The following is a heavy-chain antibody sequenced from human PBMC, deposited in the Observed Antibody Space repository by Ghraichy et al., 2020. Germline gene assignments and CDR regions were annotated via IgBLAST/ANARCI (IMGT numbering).Heavy chain of an antibody. CDR3: ARWVGATNWFDP. D-gene: IGHD1-26*01. V-gene: IGHV1-46*01. J-gene: IGHJ5*02. CDR2: INPSGGRT. CDR1: GYTFTSYY. Sequence: ASVKVSCKASGYTFTSYYMHWVRQAPGQGLEWMGIINPSGGRTSYAQKFQGRVTMTRDTSTSTVYMELSSLRSEDTAVYYCARWVGATNWFDPWGQGTLVTVSS.